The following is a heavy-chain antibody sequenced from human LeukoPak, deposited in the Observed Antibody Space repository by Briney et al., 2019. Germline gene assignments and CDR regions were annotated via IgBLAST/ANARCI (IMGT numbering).Heavy chain of an antibody. CDR1: GFNFRIHG. V-gene: IGHV3-23*01. J-gene: IGHJ4*02. CDR3: ARDLSLLGLDD. Sequence: GGSLRLSCAASGFNFRIHGINWVRQAPGKGLEWVSAIGVSGIHTYFADSVKGRFSISRDDSRNTVYLQMKSLRAGDTALYFCARDLSLLGLDDWGQGTLVTVSS. D-gene: IGHD3-16*01. CDR2: IGVSGIHT.